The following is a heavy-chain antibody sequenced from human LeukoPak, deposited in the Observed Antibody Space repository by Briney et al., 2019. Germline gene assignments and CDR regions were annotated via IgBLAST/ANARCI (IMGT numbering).Heavy chain of an antibody. D-gene: IGHD2-21*01. CDR1: GFTFSSYD. CDR2: IDTAGGT. V-gene: IGHV3-13*04. CDR3: ARPIGVGYFDY. Sequence: GGSQRLSCAASGFTFSSYDMHWVRQGPGKGLEWVSGIDTAGGTYYAGSVKGRFTISRENAKNSFYLQMNSLRAEDTAVYYCARPIGVGYFDYWGQGTLVTVSS. J-gene: IGHJ4*02.